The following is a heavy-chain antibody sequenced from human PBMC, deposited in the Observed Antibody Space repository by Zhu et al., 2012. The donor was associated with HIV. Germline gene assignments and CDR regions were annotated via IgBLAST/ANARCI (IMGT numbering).Heavy chain of an antibody. CDR2: IYTSGST. J-gene: IGHJ4*02. D-gene: IGHD3-16*01. CDR3: ARGVGADY. V-gene: IGHV4-4*09. Sequence: QVQLQESGPGLVEPSETLSLACAVSGGSISSYYWSWIQQPPGKGLEWIGYIYTSGSTNYNPSLKSRVTISVDTSKNQFSLKLSSVTAADTAVYYCARGVGADYWGQGTLVTVSS. CDR1: GGSISSYY.